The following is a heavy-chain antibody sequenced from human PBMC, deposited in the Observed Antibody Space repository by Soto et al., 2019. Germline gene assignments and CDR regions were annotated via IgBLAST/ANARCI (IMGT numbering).Heavy chain of an antibody. CDR3: ARGAGYYDFWSGYYSSYNWFDP. Sequence: ASVKVSCKTSGYTFTSYAMHWVRQAPGQMLEWMGWINAGNGNTKYSQKFQGRVTITRDTSASTAYMELSSLRSEDTAVYYCARGAGYYDFWSGYYSSYNWFDPWGQGTLVTVSS. V-gene: IGHV1-3*01. J-gene: IGHJ5*02. D-gene: IGHD3-3*01. CDR2: INAGNGNT. CDR1: GYTFTSYA.